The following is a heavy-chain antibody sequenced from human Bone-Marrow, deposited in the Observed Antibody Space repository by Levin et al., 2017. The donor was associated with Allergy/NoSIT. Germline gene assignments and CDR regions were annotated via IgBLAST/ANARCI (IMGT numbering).Heavy chain of an antibody. D-gene: IGHD6-19*01. Sequence: PGGSLRLSCVASGFTFTSFSINWVRQAPGKGLEWVSSINPTSDYINYGDSVKGRFTISRDNAKKSVDLHMDSLRVDDSAVYYCARLTGQWLGYDYWGQGTLVTVSS. CDR2: INPTSDYI. CDR1: GFTFTSFS. CDR3: ARLTGQWLGYDY. V-gene: IGHV3-21*01. J-gene: IGHJ4*02.